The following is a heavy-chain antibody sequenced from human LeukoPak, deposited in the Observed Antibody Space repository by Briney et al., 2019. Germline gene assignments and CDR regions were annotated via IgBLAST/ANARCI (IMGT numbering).Heavy chain of an antibody. CDR3: ARDPDY. V-gene: IGHV4-59*12. Sequence: SETLSLTCTVSGGSIGTYSWNWIRQPPGKGLEWIGYIYYSGTTNYNPSLKSRVTISVDTSKNQFSLKLSSVTAADTAVYYCARDPDYWGQGTLVTVSS. J-gene: IGHJ4*02. CDR1: GGSIGTYS. CDR2: IYYSGTT.